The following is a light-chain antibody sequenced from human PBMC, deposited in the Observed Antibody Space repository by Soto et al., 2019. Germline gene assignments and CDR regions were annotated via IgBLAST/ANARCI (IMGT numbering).Light chain of an antibody. J-gene: IGKJ1*01. V-gene: IGKV1-27*01. CDR3: QTYDKAPWT. Sequence: DIQMTQSPSSLSASVGDRVTITCRASQYIHTHLAWYQQKPGNSPKLLVYGASTLHSGVPSRFRASGSGTDFILTISSLQSEDVATYYCQTYDKAPWTFGPGTRV. CDR1: QYIHTH. CDR2: GAS.